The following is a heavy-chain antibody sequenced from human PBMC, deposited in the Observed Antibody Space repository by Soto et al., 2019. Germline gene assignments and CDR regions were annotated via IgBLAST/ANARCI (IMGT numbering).Heavy chain of an antibody. CDR2: ISGNGAFA. CDR3: ATRLTIAGWFDP. V-gene: IGHV3-23*01. D-gene: IGHD3-9*01. CDR1: GFTFSNYA. Sequence: EVQLLESGGGLVQPGGSVRLSCAASGFTFSNYAMTWVRQAPGKGLEWVSAISGNGAFAYYADSVKGRFTISRDISRNIVYLQMNNLRADDTAVYYCATRLTIAGWFDPWGQGTLVTVSS. J-gene: IGHJ5*02.